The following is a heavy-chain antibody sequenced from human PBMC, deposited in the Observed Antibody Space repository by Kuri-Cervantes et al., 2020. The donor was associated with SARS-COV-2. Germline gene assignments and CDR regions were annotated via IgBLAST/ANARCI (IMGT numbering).Heavy chain of an antibody. D-gene: IGHD2-2*01. CDR2: IWYDGSNK. V-gene: IGHV3-33*01. Sequence: GESLKISCAASGSTFSSYGMHWVRQAPGKGLEWVAVIWYDGSNKYYANSVKGRFTTSRDNSKNTLYLQMNSLRAEDTAVYYCARDLVPAAMLDYWGQGTLVTVSS. CDR3: ARDLVPAAMLDY. CDR1: GSTFSSYG. J-gene: IGHJ4*02.